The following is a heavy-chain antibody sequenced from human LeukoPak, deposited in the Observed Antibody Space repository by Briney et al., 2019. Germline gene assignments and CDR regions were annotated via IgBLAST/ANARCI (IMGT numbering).Heavy chain of an antibody. CDR3: ARHAYSSSWYVSNWFDP. CDR1: GSPFTTYW. J-gene: IGHJ5*02. D-gene: IGHD6-13*01. V-gene: IGHV5-51*01. CDR2: IYPGDSDT. Sequence: GASLEISCQGSGSPFTTYWIGWARQLPGKGLEWTGIIYPGDSDTSYSPSFKGQVTISADKSISTAYPQWSSLKASDTAMYYCARHAYSSSWYVSNWFDPWGQGTLVTVSS.